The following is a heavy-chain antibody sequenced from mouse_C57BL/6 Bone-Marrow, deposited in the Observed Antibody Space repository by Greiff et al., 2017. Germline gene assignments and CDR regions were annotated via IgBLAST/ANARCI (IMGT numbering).Heavy chain of an antibody. D-gene: IGHD1-2*01. J-gene: IGHJ3*01. CDR1: GFTFSSYA. V-gene: IGHV5-4*01. Sequence: EVKLVESGGGLVKPGGSLKLSCAASGFTFSSYAMSWVRQTPEKRLEWVATISDGGSYTYYPDNVKGRFTISRDNAKNNLYLQMSHLKSEDTAMYYCARDWLTPYWGQGTLVTVSA. CDR3: ARDWLTPY. CDR2: ISDGGSYT.